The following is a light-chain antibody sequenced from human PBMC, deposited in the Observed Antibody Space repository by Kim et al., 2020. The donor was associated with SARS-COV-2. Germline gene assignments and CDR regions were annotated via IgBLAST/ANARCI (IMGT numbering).Light chain of an antibody. CDR3: CSYAGTYTVV. Sequence: GQSVTISCTGTSSDVGDYNYVSWYQHHPGKAPKLMIYDVNKRPSGVPDRFSGSKSGNTVSLTISGLQAEDEADYYCCSYAGTYTVVFGGGTQLTVL. CDR1: SSDVGDYNY. V-gene: IGLV2-11*01. CDR2: DVN. J-gene: IGLJ2*01.